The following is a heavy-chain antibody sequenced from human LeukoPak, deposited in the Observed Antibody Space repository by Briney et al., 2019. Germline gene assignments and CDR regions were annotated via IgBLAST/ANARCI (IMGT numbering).Heavy chain of an antibody. CDR3: ASLYYDILTGSYYFDY. V-gene: IGHV5-51*01. D-gene: IGHD3-9*01. J-gene: IGHJ4*02. Sequence: GESLKISCKASGYDFPSYWIAWVRQMPGKGLEWMGIIYPGDSDTRYSPTFQGQVTISADKSISTAYLQWSSLKASDTAMYYCASLYYDILTGSYYFDYWGQGTLVTVSS. CDR1: GYDFPSYW. CDR2: IYPGDSDT.